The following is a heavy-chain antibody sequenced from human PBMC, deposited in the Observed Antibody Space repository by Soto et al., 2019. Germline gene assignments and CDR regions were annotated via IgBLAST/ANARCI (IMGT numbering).Heavy chain of an antibody. D-gene: IGHD6-19*01. Sequence: GESLKISCNVSGYSFTTFWISWVRQMPEKGLEWMVIIYAGDSDTRYSPSFQGQVTISADKSISTAYLQWSSLTDSNTAMYYCARLLESRAVAGCYWGQGGRVTVAS. CDR3: ARLLESRAVAGCY. CDR2: IYAGDSDT. CDR1: GYSFTTFW. J-gene: IGHJ4*02. V-gene: IGHV5-51*01.